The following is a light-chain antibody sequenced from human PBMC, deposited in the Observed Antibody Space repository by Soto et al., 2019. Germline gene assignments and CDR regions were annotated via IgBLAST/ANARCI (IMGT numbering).Light chain of an antibody. Sequence: IVMTQSPDSLAVSLGERATINCKSSQSVLYTSNNKNYLAWYQHKPGQPPKLLISWASSRESGVPDRFSDSGSGTDFTLTISSLQAEDVAVYYCQHYYSSPFTFGPGTKVDIK. V-gene: IGKV4-1*01. CDR2: WAS. CDR1: QSVLYTSNNKNY. CDR3: QHYYSSPFT. J-gene: IGKJ3*01.